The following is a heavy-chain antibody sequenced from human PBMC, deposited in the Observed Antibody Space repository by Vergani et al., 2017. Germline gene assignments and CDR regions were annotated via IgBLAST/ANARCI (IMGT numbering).Heavy chain of an antibody. J-gene: IGHJ2*01. CDR2: IYYSGST. D-gene: IGHD2-15*01. CDR1: GGSISSYY. CDR3: ARIPYVVARWAWYFDL. V-gene: IGHV4-59*01. Sequence: QVQLQESGPGLVKPSQTLSLTCTVSGGSISSYYWSWIRQPPGKGLEWIGYIYYSGSTNNSPSLKSRVTILVDTSKNQFSLKLRSVTAPDTAGYYFARIPYVVARWAWYFDLWGRGTLVTVSS.